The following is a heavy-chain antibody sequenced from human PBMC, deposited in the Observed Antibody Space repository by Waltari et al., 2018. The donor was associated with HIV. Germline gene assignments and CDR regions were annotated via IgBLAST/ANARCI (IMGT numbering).Heavy chain of an antibody. CDR3: ARGGYYDT. J-gene: IGHJ3*02. CDR1: GFTFSSYS. Sequence: EVQLVESGGGLVKPGGSLRLSCAASGFTFSSYSMNWVRQAPWKGLEFVSSISSSIIYIYYAYSVKGRFTISRDNAKNSLFLQMNSLRSEDTAVYYCARGGYYDTWGQGTMVTVSS. V-gene: IGHV3-21*01. D-gene: IGHD3-22*01. CDR2: ISSSIIYI.